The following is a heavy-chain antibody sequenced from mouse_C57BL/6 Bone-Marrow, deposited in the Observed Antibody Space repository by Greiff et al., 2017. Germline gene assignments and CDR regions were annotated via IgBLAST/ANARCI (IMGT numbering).Heavy chain of an antibody. Sequence: VQLQQSGPELVKPGASVKISCKASGYSFTDYNMNWVKQSNGKSLEWIGVINPNSGTTSYNQKFKGKATLTVDQSSNTAYMQLNRLTSENSAVYYCGTVYYGSSWCAYWGQGTLVTVSA. V-gene: IGHV1-39*01. D-gene: IGHD1-1*01. J-gene: IGHJ3*01. CDR2: INPNSGTT. CDR3: GTVYYGSSWCAY. CDR1: GYSFTDYN.